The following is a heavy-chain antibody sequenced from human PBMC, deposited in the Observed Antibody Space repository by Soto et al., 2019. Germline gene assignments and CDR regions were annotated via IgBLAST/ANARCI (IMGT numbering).Heavy chain of an antibody. CDR2: IYYSGSS. CDR3: ARQGGAARREIDF. D-gene: IGHD6-6*01. V-gene: IGHV4-39*01. Sequence: QLQLQESGPGLVRPSETLSLTCAVSGASISSINNYWGWIRQPPGKGLEWIGNIYYSGSSSFNPSLKSRVTISVDTSKNQFSLKLNSVTAADTAGYYCARQGGAARREIDFWGQGTLVSVSS. CDR1: GASISSINNY. J-gene: IGHJ4*02.